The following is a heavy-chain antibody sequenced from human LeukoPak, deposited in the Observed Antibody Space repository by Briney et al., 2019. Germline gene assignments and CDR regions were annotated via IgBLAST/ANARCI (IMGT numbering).Heavy chain of an antibody. J-gene: IGHJ3*01. V-gene: IGHV5-10-1*01. CDR2: IDPSDSST. CDR3: ARQRGVGAFDL. Sequence: GESLKISCKGSGFSFTSYWISWVRQMPGKGLEWMGRIDPSDSSTNYSPSFQGHVTISADKSIITASLQWSSLKVSDTAMYYCARQRGVGAFDLWGQGTMVTVSS. CDR1: GFSFTSYW.